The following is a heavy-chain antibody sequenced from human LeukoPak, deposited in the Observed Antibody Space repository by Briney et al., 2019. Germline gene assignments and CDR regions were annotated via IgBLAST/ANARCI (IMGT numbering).Heavy chain of an antibody. J-gene: IGHJ4*02. V-gene: IGHV4-38-2*01. CDR2: IYHSGST. CDR1: GYSISSGYY. CDR3: ARGGSGSYYDYYFDY. D-gene: IGHD3-10*01. Sequence: PSETLSLTCAVSGYSISSGYYWGWIRQPPGKGLEWTGSIYHSGSTYYNPSLKSRVTISVDTSKNQFSLKLSSVTAADTAVYYCARGGSGSYYDYYFDYWGQGTLVTVSS.